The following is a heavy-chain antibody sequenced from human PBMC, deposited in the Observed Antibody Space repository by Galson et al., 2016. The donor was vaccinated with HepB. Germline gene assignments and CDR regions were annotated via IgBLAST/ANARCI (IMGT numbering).Heavy chain of an antibody. D-gene: IGHD2-15*01. V-gene: IGHV3-30-3*01. CDR3: VRGCSGGSCYIH. J-gene: IGHJ4*02. CDR2: ISNDGSRK. CDR1: GLNFRTYA. Sequence: SLRLSCAVSGLNFRTYAMHWVRQAPGKGLQWMAVISNDGSRKSYADSEKGRFSISRDNSKNVLYLQIDSLRPEDTAVYYCVRGCSGGSCYIHWGQGTLVTVS.